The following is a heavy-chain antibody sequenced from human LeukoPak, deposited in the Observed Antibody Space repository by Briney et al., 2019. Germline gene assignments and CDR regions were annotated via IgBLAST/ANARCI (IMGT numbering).Heavy chain of an antibody. CDR1: GGSISSYY. CDR3: ARVRVAVAGLDY. CDR2: IYYSENT. V-gene: IGHV4-59*01. Sequence: SETLSLTCTVSGGSISSYYWSWIRQPPGKGLEWIGYIYYSENTNYNPYLESRVTISVDTSKNQFSLKLNSVTAADTAVYYCARVRVAVAGLDYWGQGTLVTVSS. J-gene: IGHJ4*02. D-gene: IGHD6-19*01.